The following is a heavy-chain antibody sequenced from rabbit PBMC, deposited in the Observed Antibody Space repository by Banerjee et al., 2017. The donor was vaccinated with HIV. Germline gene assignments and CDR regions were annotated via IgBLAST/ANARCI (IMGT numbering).Heavy chain of an antibody. D-gene: IGHD4-2*01. CDR1: GFSFSSSYW. CDR2: IYTGSGKT. J-gene: IGHJ4*01. V-gene: IGHV1S40*01. Sequence: QSLEESGGDLVKPGASLTLTCTASGFSFSSSYWICWVRQAPGKGLEWIACIYTGSGKTYYASWAKGRFTISKTSSTTVTLQMTSLTAADTATYFCASSAGSAGTRYNLWGPGTLVTVS. CDR3: ASSAGSAGTRYNL.